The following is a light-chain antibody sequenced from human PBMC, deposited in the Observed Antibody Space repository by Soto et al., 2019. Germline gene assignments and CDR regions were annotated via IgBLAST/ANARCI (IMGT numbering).Light chain of an antibody. CDR2: AAS. CDR1: QSMSSW. V-gene: IGKV1-5*01. CDR3: QQYNSYVFL. J-gene: IGKJ3*01. Sequence: DIEMTQSPATLSASVGDIVTITCRSSQSMSSWLAWYQQKPGKAPKLLIYAASSLESGVPSRFSGSGSGTEFTLHIRSLQPDDFAPYYCQQYNSYVFLFGPGTKVDIK.